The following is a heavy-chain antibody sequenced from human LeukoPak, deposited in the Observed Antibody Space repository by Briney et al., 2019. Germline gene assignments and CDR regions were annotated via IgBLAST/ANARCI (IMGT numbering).Heavy chain of an antibody. J-gene: IGHJ4*02. V-gene: IGHV3-30*18. CDR3: AKDLYLTGYSFDY. Sequence: HTGGSLSLSCAASGFYGMHWVRQAPGKGLEWVAVISYDGSNKYYADSVKGRFTISRDNSKNTLYLQMNSLRAEDTAVYYCAKDLYLTGYSFDYWGQGTLVTVSS. CDR2: ISYDGSNK. CDR1: GFYG. D-gene: IGHD3-9*01.